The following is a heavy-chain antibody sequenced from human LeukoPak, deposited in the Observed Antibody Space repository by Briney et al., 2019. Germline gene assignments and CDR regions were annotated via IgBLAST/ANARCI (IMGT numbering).Heavy chain of an antibody. CDR3: TTAVD. CDR2: IKSNTDGGTT. V-gene: IGHV3-15*01. CDR1: GFTFTKAW. J-gene: IGHJ4*02. Sequence: PGGSLRPSCAASGFTFTKAWMSWVRQAPGKGLEWVGRIKSNTDGGTTDYAAPVKGRFTISRDDSANTLYLQMSDLKTEDTALYYCTTAVDWGQGTLVSVSS.